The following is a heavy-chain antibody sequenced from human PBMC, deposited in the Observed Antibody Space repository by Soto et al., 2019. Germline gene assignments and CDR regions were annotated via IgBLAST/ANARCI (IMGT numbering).Heavy chain of an antibody. V-gene: IGHV4-30-4*01. D-gene: IGHD5-18*01. CDR3: ARALIQLWPHYYYGMDV. Sequence: SETLSLTCTVSGGSISRGDYYWIWIRQPPGKGLGWIGYIYYSGTTYYNPSLKSRVTISADTSKNQFSLKVNSVTAADTAVYYCARALIQLWPHYYYGMDVWGQGTTVTVSS. CDR1: GGSISRGDYY. CDR2: IYYSGTT. J-gene: IGHJ6*02.